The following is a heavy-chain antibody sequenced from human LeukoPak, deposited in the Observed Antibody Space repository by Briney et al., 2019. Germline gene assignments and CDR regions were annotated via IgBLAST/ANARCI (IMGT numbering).Heavy chain of an antibody. Sequence: PSETLSLTCAVSNYSISSGYYWGWIRQPPGKGLEWIGSIYHSGSTYYNPSLKSRVTISVDTSKNQFSLKLSSVTAADTAVYYCARDGNRFGDLLHWFDPWGQGTLVTVSS. CDR3: ARDGNRFGDLLHWFDP. CDR2: IYHSGST. J-gene: IGHJ5*02. V-gene: IGHV4-38-2*02. D-gene: IGHD3-10*01. CDR1: NYSISSGYY.